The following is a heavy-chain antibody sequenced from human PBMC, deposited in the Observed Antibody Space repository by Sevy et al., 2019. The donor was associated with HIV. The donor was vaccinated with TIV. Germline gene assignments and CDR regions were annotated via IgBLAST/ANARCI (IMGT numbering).Heavy chain of an antibody. V-gene: IGHV3-49*03. D-gene: IGHD6-19*01. Sequence: GGSLRLSCTASGFTFGDYAMTWFRQAPGKGLEWVGFIRTKAYGGTTEYAASVKGRFTISSDDSKNIAYLQMNSLKTEDTAVYYCARDHYSRAWYGGDFDYWGQGTLVTVSS. J-gene: IGHJ4*02. CDR1: GFTFGDYA. CDR2: IRTKAYGGTT. CDR3: ARDHYSRAWYGGDFDY.